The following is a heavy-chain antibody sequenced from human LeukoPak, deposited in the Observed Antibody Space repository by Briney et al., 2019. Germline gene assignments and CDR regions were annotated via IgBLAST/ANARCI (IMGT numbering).Heavy chain of an antibody. CDR1: GGSISSGTYY. CDR3: ARGGYYGSGSYPDY. J-gene: IGHJ4*02. Sequence: SETLSLTCTVSGGSISSGTYYWNWIRQPAGKGLEWIGRIYTSGSTNYNPSLKSRVTMSVDTSKNQFSLKLSSVTAADTAVYYCARGGYYGSGSYPDYWGQGTLVTVSS. D-gene: IGHD3-10*01. CDR2: IYTSGST. V-gene: IGHV4-61*02.